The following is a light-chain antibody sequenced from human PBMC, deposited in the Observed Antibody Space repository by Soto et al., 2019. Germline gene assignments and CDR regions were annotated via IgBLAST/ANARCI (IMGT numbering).Light chain of an antibody. Sequence: QSALTQPASVSGSPRQSISISFSGTNRDIGGYNFVSWYQQHPGKAPKLFIYEVNNRPSGVSDRFSGSKSGNTASLTISGLQAEDEGDFYCSSYSGSGTLVVFGGGTKGTVL. CDR2: EVN. J-gene: IGLJ3*02. V-gene: IGLV2-14*01. CDR1: NRDIGGYNF. CDR3: SSYSGSGTLVV.